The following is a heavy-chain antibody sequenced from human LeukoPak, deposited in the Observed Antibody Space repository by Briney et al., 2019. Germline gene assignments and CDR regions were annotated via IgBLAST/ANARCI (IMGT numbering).Heavy chain of an antibody. CDR1: GGSISSSSYY. D-gene: IGHD3-3*01. Sequence: SETLSLTCTVSGGSISSSSYYWGWIRQPPGKGLEWIGSIYYSGSTYYNPSLKSRVTISVDTSKNQFSLMLSSVTAADTAVYYCARQRFLEWLSVFDYWGQGTLVIVSS. CDR3: ARQRFLEWLSVFDY. V-gene: IGHV4-39*01. J-gene: IGHJ4*02. CDR2: IYYSGST.